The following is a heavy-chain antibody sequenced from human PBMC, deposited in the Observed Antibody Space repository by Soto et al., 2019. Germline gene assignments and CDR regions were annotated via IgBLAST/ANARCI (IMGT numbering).Heavy chain of an antibody. CDR2: ISWNSGSI. Sequence: GGSLRLSCAASGFTFDDYAMHWVRQAPGKGLEWVSGISWNSGSIGYADSVKGRFTISRDNAKNSLYLQMNSLRAEDTALYYCAKDIDVAATREISMDVWGKGTTVTVSS. J-gene: IGHJ6*03. CDR1: GFTFDDYA. CDR3: AKDIDVAATREISMDV. V-gene: IGHV3-9*01. D-gene: IGHD2-15*01.